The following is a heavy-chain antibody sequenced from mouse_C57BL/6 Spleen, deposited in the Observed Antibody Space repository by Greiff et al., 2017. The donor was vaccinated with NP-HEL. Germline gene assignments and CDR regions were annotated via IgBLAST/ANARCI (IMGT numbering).Heavy chain of an antibody. D-gene: IGHD2-5*01. J-gene: IGHJ2*01. Sequence: EVKLVESGGDLVKPGGSLKLSCAASGFTFSSYGMSWVRQTPDKRLEWVATISSGGSYTYYPDSVNGRFTISRDNAKNTLYLQMSSLKSEDTAMYYCASYSNSYFDYWGQGTTLTVSS. CDR3: ASYSNSYFDY. V-gene: IGHV5-6*01. CDR1: GFTFSSYG. CDR2: ISSGGSYT.